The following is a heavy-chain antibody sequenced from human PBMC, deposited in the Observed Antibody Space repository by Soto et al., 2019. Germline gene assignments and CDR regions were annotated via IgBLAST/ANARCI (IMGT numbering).Heavy chain of an antibody. CDR2: ISYDGSNK. V-gene: IGHV3-30*03. CDR1: GFTFSSYG. D-gene: IGHD5-12*01. J-gene: IGHJ2*01. CDR3: SLARAGDPSTMLDWYFDL. Sequence: QVQLVESGGGVVQPGRSLRLSCAASGFTFSSYGMHWVRQAPGKGLEWVAVISYDGSNKYYADSVKGRFTISRDNSKNTLYLQLHSLRAEDRAVYYCSLARAGDPSTMLDWYFDLRGRGTLVTVSS.